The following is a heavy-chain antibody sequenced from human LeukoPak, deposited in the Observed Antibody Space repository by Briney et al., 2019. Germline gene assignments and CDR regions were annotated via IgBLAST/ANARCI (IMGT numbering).Heavy chain of an antibody. CDR1: GAILTNNW. CDR2: IYPGDSDT. V-gene: IGHV5-51*01. Sequence: GASLQISCEISGAILTNNWIGWVRQVPGKGLEWMGLIYPGDSDTRYSPLFQGQATLSVDRSISTAYLHWSGLKASDTAIYYCARFALTSSLDYWGQGTLVTVSS. CDR3: ARFALTSSLDY. D-gene: IGHD6-13*01. J-gene: IGHJ4*02.